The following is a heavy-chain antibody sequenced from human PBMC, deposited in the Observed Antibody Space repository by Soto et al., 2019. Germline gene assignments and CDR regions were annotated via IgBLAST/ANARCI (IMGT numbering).Heavy chain of an antibody. J-gene: IGHJ5*01. V-gene: IGHV4-30-4*01. CDR1: GDSISTVDYF. Sequence: SETLSLTCSVSGDSISTVDYFWAWIRQPPGQALEYIGYIYKSTTTYYNPSFESRVAISLDTSKSQFSLTVTSVTAADTAVYFCARGRYCLTGRCFPNWFDSWGQGTLVTVPS. CDR3: ARGRYCLTGRCFPNWFDS. D-gene: IGHD2-15*01. CDR2: IYKSTTT.